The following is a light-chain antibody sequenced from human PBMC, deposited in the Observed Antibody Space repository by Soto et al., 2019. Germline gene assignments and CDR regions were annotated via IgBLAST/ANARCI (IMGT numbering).Light chain of an antibody. CDR2: LGS. Sequence: DLVMTQSPLSLPVTPGETASISWRSSQSILHSNGYNYLDWYLQKPGQSPQLLIYLGSNRASGAPDRFSGSGSGTDFTLKISRVEAEDVGVYYCMQALQTPRFTFGQGTKLEIK. CDR3: MQALQTPRFT. J-gene: IGKJ2*01. CDR1: QSILHSNGYNY. V-gene: IGKV2-28*01.